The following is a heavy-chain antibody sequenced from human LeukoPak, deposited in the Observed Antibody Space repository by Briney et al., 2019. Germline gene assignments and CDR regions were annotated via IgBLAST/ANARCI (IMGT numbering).Heavy chain of an antibody. D-gene: IGHD3-22*01. CDR2: IYYSGST. CDR3: ARHGDYYDSSARGWFDP. Sequence: SETLSLTCTVSGGSISSSSYYWGWIRQPPGKGLEWIGSIYYSGSTYYNPSLKSRVTISVDTSKNQFSLKLSSVTAADTAVYYCARHGDYYDSSARGWFDPWGQGTLVTVSS. J-gene: IGHJ5*02. CDR1: GGSISSSSYY. V-gene: IGHV4-39*01.